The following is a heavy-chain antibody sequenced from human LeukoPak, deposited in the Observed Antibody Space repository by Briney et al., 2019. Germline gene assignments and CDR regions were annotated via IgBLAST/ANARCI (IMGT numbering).Heavy chain of an antibody. D-gene: IGHD3-10*01. Sequence: ASVKVSCKASGYTFTGYYIHWVRQAPGQGLEWMGRINPNSGGTNYAQKFQGRVTMTRDTSISTAYMELSRLRSDDTAVYYCAVRGALSHAFDIWGQGTMVTVSS. V-gene: IGHV1-2*06. CDR2: INPNSGGT. CDR1: GYTFTGYY. CDR3: AVRGALSHAFDI. J-gene: IGHJ3*02.